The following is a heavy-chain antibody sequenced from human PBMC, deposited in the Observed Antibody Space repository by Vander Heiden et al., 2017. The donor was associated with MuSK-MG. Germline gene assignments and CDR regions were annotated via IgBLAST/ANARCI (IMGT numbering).Heavy chain of an antibody. CDR1: GFTFSSYG. CDR3: ARAQYSGSYYLDY. Sequence: QVQLVESGGGVVQPGRFLRLSCAASGFTFSSYGMHWVRQAQGRGLGWVAVIWYDGSNKYYADSVKGRFTISRDNSKNTLYLQMNSLRAEDTAVYYCARAQYSGSYYLDYWGQGTLVTVSS. J-gene: IGHJ4*02. V-gene: IGHV3-33*01. CDR2: IWYDGSNK. D-gene: IGHD1-26*01.